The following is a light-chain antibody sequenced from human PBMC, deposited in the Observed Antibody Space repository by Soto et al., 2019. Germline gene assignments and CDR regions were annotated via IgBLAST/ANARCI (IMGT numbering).Light chain of an antibody. Sequence: QSVLTQPPSVSAAPGQKGTISCSGSSSNIGNNYVFWYQQLPGTAPKLLIYDNDKRPSGIPDRFSGSKSGTSATLGITGLQTGDEADYYCATWDRSLSVGVFGGGTTLTVL. CDR3: ATWDRSLSVGV. CDR2: DND. J-gene: IGLJ2*01. CDR1: SSNIGNNY. V-gene: IGLV1-51*01.